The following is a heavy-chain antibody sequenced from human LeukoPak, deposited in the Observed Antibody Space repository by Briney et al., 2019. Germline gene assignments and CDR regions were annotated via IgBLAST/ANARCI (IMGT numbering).Heavy chain of an antibody. Sequence: GGSLRLSCAASGFTFSSYAMSWVRQAPGKGLEWVSAISGSGGSTYYADSVKGRFTISRDNSKNTLYLQMNSLRAEDTAVYYCANLNRDHLYGWIAYWGQGTLVTVSS. V-gene: IGHV3-23*01. CDR2: ISGSGGST. CDR1: GFTFSSYA. CDR3: ANLNRDHLYGWIAY. J-gene: IGHJ4*02. D-gene: IGHD3-10*01.